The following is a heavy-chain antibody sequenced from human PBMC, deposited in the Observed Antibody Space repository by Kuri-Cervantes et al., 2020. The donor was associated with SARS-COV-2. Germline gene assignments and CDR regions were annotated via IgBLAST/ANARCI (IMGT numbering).Heavy chain of an antibody. CDR1: GFTFSDHY. Sequence: GGSLRLSCAASGFTFSDHYMSWIRQAPGKGLEWVSHISSSRTHTDYADSVKGRFTISRDNSKNTLYLQMNSLRAEDTAVYYCAKELSRDIVVVPVYHYYYGMDVWGQGTTVTDSS. V-gene: IGHV3-11*06. CDR3: AKELSRDIVVVPVYHYYYGMDV. D-gene: IGHD2-2*01. J-gene: IGHJ6*02. CDR2: ISSSRTHT.